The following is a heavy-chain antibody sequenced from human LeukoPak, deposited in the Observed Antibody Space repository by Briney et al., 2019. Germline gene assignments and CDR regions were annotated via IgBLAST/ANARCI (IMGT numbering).Heavy chain of an antibody. CDR1: GFTFSSYA. V-gene: IGHV3-23*01. CDR3: AKRVAATPSSLFDY. Sequence: GGSLRLSCAASGFTFSSYAMSWVRQAPGQGLEWVSAISGSGGSTYYADSVKGRFTISRDNSKNTLYLQLNSLRSEDTAVYYCAKRVAATPSSLFDYWRQGALVAVSS. D-gene: IGHD2-15*01. CDR2: ISGSGGST. J-gene: IGHJ4*02.